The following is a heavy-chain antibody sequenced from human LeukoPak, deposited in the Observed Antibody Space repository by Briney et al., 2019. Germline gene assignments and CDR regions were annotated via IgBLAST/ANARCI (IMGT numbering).Heavy chain of an antibody. Sequence: GASVKVSFKASGYTFTSYGISWVRQAPGQGLEWMGWISAYNGNTNYAQKLQGRVTKTTDTSTSTAYMELRSLRSDDTAVYFCARVGYYYDSSGYYYGDYYGMDVWGQGTTVTVSS. J-gene: IGHJ6*02. CDR3: ARVGYYYDSSGYYYGDYYGMDV. D-gene: IGHD3-22*01. CDR1: GYTFTSYG. CDR2: ISAYNGNT. V-gene: IGHV1-18*01.